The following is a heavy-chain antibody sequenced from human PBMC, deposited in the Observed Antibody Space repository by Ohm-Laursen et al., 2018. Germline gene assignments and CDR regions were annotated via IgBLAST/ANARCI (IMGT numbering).Heavy chain of an antibody. Sequence: SDTLSLTCTVSGGSISSYYWSWIRQPAGKGLEWIGRIYTSGSTNYNPSLKSRVTMSVDTSKNQFSLKLSPVTAADTAVYYCARDYSVVDPFDPWGQGTLVTVSS. CDR3: ARDYSVVDPFDP. D-gene: IGHD3-22*01. CDR1: GGSISSYY. J-gene: IGHJ5*02. V-gene: IGHV4-4*07. CDR2: IYTSGST.